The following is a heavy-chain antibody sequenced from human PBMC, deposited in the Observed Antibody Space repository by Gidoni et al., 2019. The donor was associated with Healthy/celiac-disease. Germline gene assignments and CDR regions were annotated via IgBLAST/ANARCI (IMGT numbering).Heavy chain of an antibody. CDR3: ARLSSVGMSVDY. CDR1: AGSISSSSYY. J-gene: IGHJ4*02. V-gene: IGHV4-39*01. Sequence: QLQLQESAPGLAKPSETLSLTCTVSAGSISSSSYYWGWIRQPPGKGLKWIGSIYYSGSTYYDPSLKSRVTISVDTSKNQFSLKLSSVTAADTAVYYCARLSSVGMSVDYWGQGTLVTVSS. CDR2: IYYSGST. D-gene: IGHD3-22*01.